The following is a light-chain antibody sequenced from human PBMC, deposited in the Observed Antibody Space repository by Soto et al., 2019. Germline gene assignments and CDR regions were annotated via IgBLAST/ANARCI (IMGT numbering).Light chain of an antibody. CDR3: QQCNSFPWT. CDR2: DAS. J-gene: IGKJ1*01. CDR1: QSIRYW. V-gene: IGKV1-5*01. Sequence: DIQMTQSPSTLSASVGDRVTITCRASQSIRYWLAWHQQKPGKAPQVLIYDASTLQKGVPSRISGSGFGTEFTLNISSLQPDDFATYYCQQCNSFPWTFGQGTKVEIK.